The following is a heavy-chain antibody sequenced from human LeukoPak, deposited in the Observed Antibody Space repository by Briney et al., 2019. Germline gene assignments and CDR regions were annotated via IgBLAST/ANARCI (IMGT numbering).Heavy chain of an antibody. D-gene: IGHD3-22*01. CDR1: GGSISSYY. CDR3: ASAGYDSSGYPYCYYMDV. CDR2: IYYSGST. Sequence: SETLSLTCTVSGGSISSYYWSWIRQPPGKGLEWIGYIYYSGSTNYNPSLKSRVTISVDTSKNQFSLKLSSVTAADTAVYYCASAGYDSSGYPYCYYMDVWGKGITVTVSS. V-gene: IGHV4-59*01. J-gene: IGHJ6*03.